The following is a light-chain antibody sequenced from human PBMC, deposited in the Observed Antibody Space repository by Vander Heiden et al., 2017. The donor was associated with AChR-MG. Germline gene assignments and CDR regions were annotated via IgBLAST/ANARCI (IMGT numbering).Light chain of an antibody. CDR2: LNNDGNH. V-gene: IGLV4-69*01. CDR1: SGHSSYA. CDR3: QTWGSGSWV. Sequence: QLVLTQSPSASASLGASVKLTCTLSSGHSSYAIACHQQQPEKGPRFLMNLNNDGNHIKGDGIPDRFSGSSSGAERYLTISSLQSEDEADYYCQTWGSGSWVFGGGTKLTVL. J-gene: IGLJ3*02.